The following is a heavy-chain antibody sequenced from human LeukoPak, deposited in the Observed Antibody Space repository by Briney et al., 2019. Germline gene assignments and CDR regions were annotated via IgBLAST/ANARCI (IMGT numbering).Heavy chain of an antibody. V-gene: IGHV1-46*01. CDR1: GYTFTSYY. Sequence: GASVKVSCKASGYTFTSYYMHWVRQAPGQGLEWMGIINPSGGSTSYAQKFQGRVTMTRDTSTSTVYMELSSLRSEDTAVYYCARANDGYCSSTSCYGAYFDYWGQGTLVTVSS. CDR2: INPSGGST. CDR3: ARANDGYCSSTSCYGAYFDY. J-gene: IGHJ4*02. D-gene: IGHD2-2*01.